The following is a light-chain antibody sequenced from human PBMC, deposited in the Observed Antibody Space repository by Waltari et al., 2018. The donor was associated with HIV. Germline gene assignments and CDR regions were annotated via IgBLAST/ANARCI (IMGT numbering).Light chain of an antibody. CDR3: YSTDSSGNHRV. V-gene: IGLV3-10*01. CDR1: ESPKKY. CDR2: EDS. J-gene: IGLJ3*02. Sequence: SYELTQPPSVSVSTGQTARIHCYGDESPKKYAYWDHTTSGQAPGLVIYEDSKLPTGIPERFSGSSSGTMATLTISGAQVEDEADYYCYSTDSSGNHRVFGGGTKLTVL.